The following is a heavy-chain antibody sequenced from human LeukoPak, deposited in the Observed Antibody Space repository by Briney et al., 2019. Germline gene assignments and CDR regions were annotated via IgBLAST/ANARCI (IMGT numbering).Heavy chain of an antibody. CDR1: GGSFSGYY. CDR2: INHSGST. J-gene: IGHJ5*02. D-gene: IGHD2-15*01. Sequence: SETLSLTCAVYGGSFSGYYWSWVRQPPGKGLEWIGEINHSGSTNYNPSLKSRVTISVDTSKNQFSLKLSSVTAADTAVYYCARGDVGYCSGGSCYPYNWFDPWGQGTLVTVSS. CDR3: ARGDVGYCSGGSCYPYNWFDP. V-gene: IGHV4-34*01.